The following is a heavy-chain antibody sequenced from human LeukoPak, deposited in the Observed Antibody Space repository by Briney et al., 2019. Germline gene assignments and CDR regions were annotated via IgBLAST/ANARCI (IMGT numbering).Heavy chain of an antibody. Sequence: ASVKVSCNASGYTFTSYAMNWVRQAPGQGLEWMGWINTNTGNPTYAQGFTGRFVFSLDTSVSTAYLQISSLKAEDTAVYYCAREMVTMVRGVNSPQYWGQGTLVTVSS. D-gene: IGHD3-10*01. CDR2: INTNTGNP. V-gene: IGHV7-4-1*02. J-gene: IGHJ4*02. CDR3: AREMVTMVRGVNSPQY. CDR1: GYTFTSYA.